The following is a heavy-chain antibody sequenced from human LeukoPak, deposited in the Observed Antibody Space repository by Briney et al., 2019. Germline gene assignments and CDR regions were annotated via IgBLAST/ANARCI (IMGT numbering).Heavy chain of an antibody. V-gene: IGHV3-23*01. J-gene: IGHJ6*03. D-gene: IGHD2-8*01. Sequence: GGSLRLSCVASGFTSSSYATSWVRQAPGKGLEWVSTISGSGGRTDYADSVKGRFTISRDNSKNTMYLQLNSLRAEDTAVYYCAKDRGHCINGVCHNYYYMDVWGKGTTVTVSS. CDR3: AKDRGHCINGVCHNYYYMDV. CDR1: GFTSSSYA. CDR2: ISGSGGRT.